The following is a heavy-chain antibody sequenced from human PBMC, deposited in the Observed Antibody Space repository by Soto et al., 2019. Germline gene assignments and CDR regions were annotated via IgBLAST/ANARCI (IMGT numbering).Heavy chain of an antibody. V-gene: IGHV1-3*05. CDR1: GYTFTSYA. CDR2: INAGNGNT. CDR3: ASFSKVYYYYGMDV. Sequence: QVQLVQSGAEEKKPGASVKVSCKASGYTFTSYAMHWVRQAPGQRLEWMGCINAGNGNTEYSQKFQGRVTITRDTSASTAYMELSSLRSEDTAVYYRASFSKVYYYYGMDVWGQWTTVTVSS. J-gene: IGHJ6*02.